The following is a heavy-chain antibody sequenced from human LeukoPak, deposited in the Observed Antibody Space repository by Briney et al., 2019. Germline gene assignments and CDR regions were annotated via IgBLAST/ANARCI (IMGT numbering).Heavy chain of an antibody. Sequence: GGSLRLSCAASGLTFSDYYMSWIRQAPGKGLECVSYISSSSSYTNYADSVKGRFTISRDNAKNSLYLQMNILRAEDTAVYYCARARGSYAFDIWGQGTMVTVSS. CDR1: GLTFSDYY. J-gene: IGHJ3*02. V-gene: IGHV3-11*05. CDR2: ISSSSSYT. CDR3: ARARGSYAFDI. D-gene: IGHD1-26*01.